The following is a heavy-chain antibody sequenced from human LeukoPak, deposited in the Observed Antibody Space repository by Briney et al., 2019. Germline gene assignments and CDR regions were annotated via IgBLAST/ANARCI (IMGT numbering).Heavy chain of an antibody. V-gene: IGHV3-53*01. Sequence: GGSLRLSCAASEVTVTSNYTSWVRQAPGKGLQWVSVIYPGGDIYYADSVKGRFIISRDNSKNTLSLQMNSLTADDTAVYYCVRGPRYYDDSGFHYGVFDIWGQGTVVTVSS. CDR2: IYPGGDI. J-gene: IGHJ3*02. CDR3: VRGPRYYDDSGFHYGVFDI. CDR1: EVTVTSNY. D-gene: IGHD3-22*01.